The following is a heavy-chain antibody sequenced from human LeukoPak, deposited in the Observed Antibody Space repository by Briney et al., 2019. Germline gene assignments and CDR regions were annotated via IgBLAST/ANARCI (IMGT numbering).Heavy chain of an antibody. J-gene: IGHJ4*02. CDR2: IYSGGST. D-gene: IGHD3-22*01. CDR1: GFTVSSNY. CDR3: ARSSRTDSSGYYDY. V-gene: IGHV3-66*01. Sequence: GGSLRLSCAASGFTVSSNYMGWVRQAPGKGLEWVSVIYSGGSTYYADSVKGRFTISRDNSKNTLYLQMNSLRAEDTAVYYCARSSRTDSSGYYDYWGQGTLVTVSS.